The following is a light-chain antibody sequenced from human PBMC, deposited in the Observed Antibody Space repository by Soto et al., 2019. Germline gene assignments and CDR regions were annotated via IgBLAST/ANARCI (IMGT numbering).Light chain of an antibody. J-gene: IGLJ2*01. CDR2: EVS. CDR1: SSDVGGYNY. V-gene: IGLV2-14*01. CDR3: SSYRGSSTVV. Sequence: QSVLTQPASVSGSPGQSITISCTGTSSDVGGYNYVSWYQQNPGEAPKLMIYEVSNRPSGVSNRFSGSKSGDTASLTISGLQAEDEADYYCSSYRGSSTVVFGGGTQLTVL.